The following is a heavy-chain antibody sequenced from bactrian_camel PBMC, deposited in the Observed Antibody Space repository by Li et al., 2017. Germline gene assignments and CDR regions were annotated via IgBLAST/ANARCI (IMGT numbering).Heavy chain of an antibody. D-gene: IGHD3*01. CDR1: GITYKGPC. J-gene: IGHJ6*01. CDR3: AAAHTWAFCPTDAADFTI. V-gene: IGHV3S55*01. CDR2: ISRTGST. Sequence: HVQLVESGGGSVQTEGSLKLSCTASGITYKGPCMGWFRQAPGKERELVATISRTGSTIHTDSVKGRFAVPTDSATNNLYLQINSLKPDDTAVYYCAAAHTWAFCPTDAADFTIWGQGTQVTVS.